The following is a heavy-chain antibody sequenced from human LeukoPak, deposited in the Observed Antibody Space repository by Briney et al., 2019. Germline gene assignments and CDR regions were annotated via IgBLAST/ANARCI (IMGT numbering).Heavy chain of an antibody. CDR1: GFTFSSYA. J-gene: IGHJ5*02. CDR3: ARDETRAAAGTMWFDP. V-gene: IGHV3-30*04. CDR2: ISYDGSNK. D-gene: IGHD6-13*01. Sequence: GGSLRLSCAASGFTFSSYAMHWVRQAPGKGLEWVAVISYDGSNKYYADSVKGRFTISRDNSKNTLYLQMNSLRAEDTAVYYCARDETRAAAGTMWFDPWGQGTLVTVSS.